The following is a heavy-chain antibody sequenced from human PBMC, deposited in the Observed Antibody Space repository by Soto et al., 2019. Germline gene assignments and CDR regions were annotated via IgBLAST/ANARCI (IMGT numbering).Heavy chain of an antibody. Sequence: SETLSLTCTVYGGSFSGYYWSWIRQPPGKGLEWIGEINHSGSTNYNPSLKSRVTISVDTSKNQFSLKLSSVTAADTAVYYCARGRRNYCTNGVCSNQTYYYYYMDVWGKGTTVTSP. J-gene: IGHJ6*03. CDR3: ARGRRNYCTNGVCSNQTYYYYYMDV. CDR1: GGSFSGYY. V-gene: IGHV4-34*01. CDR2: INHSGST. D-gene: IGHD2-8*01.